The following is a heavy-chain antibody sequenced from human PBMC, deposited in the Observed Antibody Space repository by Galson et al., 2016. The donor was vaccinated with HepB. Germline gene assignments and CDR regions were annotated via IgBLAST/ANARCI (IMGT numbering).Heavy chain of an antibody. V-gene: IGHV3-7*01. CDR2: IKEDESVN. CDR3: ARDVNYGIFDR. CDR1: GISFSNSW. D-gene: IGHD3-10*01. J-gene: IGHJ4*02. Sequence: ALRLSCAAYGISFSNSWMTWVRQAPGKGLEWVANIKEDESVNYYVDSVKGRFIISRDNAKNALYLQLNSLRAEDTAVYYCARDVNYGIFDRWGQGTLVTVSS.